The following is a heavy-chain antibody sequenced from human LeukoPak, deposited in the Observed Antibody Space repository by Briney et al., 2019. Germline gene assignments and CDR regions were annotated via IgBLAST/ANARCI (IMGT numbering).Heavy chain of an antibody. Sequence: GGSLRLSYAASGFTFSSYAMSWVRQAPGKGLEWVSAISGSGGSTYYADSVKGRFTISRDNSKNTLYLQMNSLGAEDTAVYYCAKDSHIYSSSWYYFDYWGQGTLVTVSS. CDR2: ISGSGGST. J-gene: IGHJ4*02. V-gene: IGHV3-23*01. D-gene: IGHD6-13*01. CDR1: GFTFSSYA. CDR3: AKDSHIYSSSWYYFDY.